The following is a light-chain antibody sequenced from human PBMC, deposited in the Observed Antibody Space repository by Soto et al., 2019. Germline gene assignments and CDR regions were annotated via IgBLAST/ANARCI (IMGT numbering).Light chain of an antibody. J-gene: IGKJ2*01. V-gene: IGKV3D-15*01. Sequence: EIVMKQSPATLSVSPGERATLSCRASQSVSSNLAWYQQKPGQAPRLLIYGASTRATGIPARFSGSGSGTEFTLTISSLQSEDFAVYYCQQYNNWPTCGQGTKLEIK. CDR3: QQYNNWPT. CDR1: QSVSSN. CDR2: GAS.